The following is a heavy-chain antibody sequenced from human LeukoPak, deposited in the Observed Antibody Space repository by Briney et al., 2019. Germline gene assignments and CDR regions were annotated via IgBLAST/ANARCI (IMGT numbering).Heavy chain of an antibody. CDR2: INHSGST. J-gene: IGHJ4*02. D-gene: IGHD3-22*01. CDR1: GGSFSGYY. V-gene: IGHV4-34*01. Sequence: SETLSLTCAVYGGSFSGYYWSWIRQPPGKGLEWIGEINHSGSTNYNPSLKSRVTISVDTSKNQFSLKLSSVTAADTAVYYCARASYYYDSSGYYYFDYWGQGTLVTVSS. CDR3: ARASYYYDSSGYYYFDY.